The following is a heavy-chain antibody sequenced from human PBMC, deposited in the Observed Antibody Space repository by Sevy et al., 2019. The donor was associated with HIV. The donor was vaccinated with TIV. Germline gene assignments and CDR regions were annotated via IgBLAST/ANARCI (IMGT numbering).Heavy chain of an antibody. CDR2: IIPIFGTV. V-gene: IGHV1-69*13. Sequence: ASVKVSCKASGGTFSSYAISWVRQAPGQGLEWMGGIIPIFGTVNYAQKFQGRVTVTADESTSTAYMELSSLRSEDTAVYYCARGLIATRRGGGYYFDYWGQGTLVTVSS. CDR1: GGTFSSYA. J-gene: IGHJ4*02. D-gene: IGHD6-6*01. CDR3: ARGLIATRRGGGYYFDY.